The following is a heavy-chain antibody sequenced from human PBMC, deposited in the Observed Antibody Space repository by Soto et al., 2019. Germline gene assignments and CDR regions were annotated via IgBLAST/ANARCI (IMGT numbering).Heavy chain of an antibody. CDR1: GFTFSSDG. J-gene: IGHJ4*02. V-gene: IGHV3-33*01. CDR3: ARRYGDYLSYFDY. CDR2: IWYDGSNK. D-gene: IGHD4-17*01. Sequence: QVQLVESGGGVVQPGRSLRLSCAASGFTFSSDGMHWVRQAPGKGLEWVAVIWYDGSNKYYADSVKGRFTISRDNSKNTLYLQMNSLRAEDTAVYYCARRYGDYLSYFDYWGQGTLVTVSS.